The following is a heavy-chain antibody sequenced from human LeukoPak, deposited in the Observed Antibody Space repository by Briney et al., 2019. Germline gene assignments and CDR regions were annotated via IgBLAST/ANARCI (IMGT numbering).Heavy chain of an antibody. CDR1: GFTFTSSA. J-gene: IGHJ4*02. CDR2: IVVGSG. Sequence: PEASVKVSCKASGFTFTSSAVQWVRQARGQRLEWIGWIVVGSGQERVTITRDMSTSTAYMELSSLRSEDTAVYYCTRDLGWGQGTLVTVSS. V-gene: IGHV1-58*01. CDR3: TRDLG.